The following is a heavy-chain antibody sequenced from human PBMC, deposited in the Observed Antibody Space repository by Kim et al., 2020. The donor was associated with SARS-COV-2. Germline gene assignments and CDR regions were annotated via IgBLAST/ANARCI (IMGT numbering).Heavy chain of an antibody. Sequence: SETLSLTCTVSGGSISSSSYYWGWIRQPPGKGLEWIGSIYYSGSTYYNPSLKSRVTISVDTSKNQFSLKLSSVTAADTAVYYCATPGYSSSWYVRRPPDVWGQGTTVTVSS. V-gene: IGHV4-39*01. CDR2: IYYSGST. D-gene: IGHD6-13*01. J-gene: IGHJ6*02. CDR1: GGSISSSSYY. CDR3: ATPGYSSSWYVRRPPDV.